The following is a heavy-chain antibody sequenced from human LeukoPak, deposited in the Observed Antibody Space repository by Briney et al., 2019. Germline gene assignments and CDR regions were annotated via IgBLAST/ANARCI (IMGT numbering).Heavy chain of an antibody. J-gene: IGHJ4*02. Sequence: GGSLRLSCAASGFTFSNYAMSWVRQAPGKGLEWVSAISGSGDSTYYADSVKGRFTITRDNSKNMLYLQMNSLRAEDTAVYYCARDLRGGIATISSFDYWGQGTLVTVSS. CDR1: GFTFSNYA. CDR3: ARDLRGGIATISSFDY. D-gene: IGHD3-9*01. CDR2: ISGSGDST. V-gene: IGHV3-23*01.